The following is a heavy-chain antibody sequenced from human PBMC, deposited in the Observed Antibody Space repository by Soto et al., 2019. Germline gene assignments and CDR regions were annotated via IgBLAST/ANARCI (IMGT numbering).Heavy chain of an antibody. CDR3: AHLMGYGSGNDQ. CDR1: GFSLSTSGVG. CDR2: IYWDDDK. Sequence: QITLKESGPTLVKPTQTLTLTCTFSGFSLSTSGVGVTWIRQPPGEALEWLGVIYWDDDKRYSPSLKSRLTITKDTSKNQVVLTMTNMESVDTGTYYCAHLMGYGSGNDQWGQGTLVTVSS. D-gene: IGHD3-10*01. V-gene: IGHV2-5*02. J-gene: IGHJ5*02.